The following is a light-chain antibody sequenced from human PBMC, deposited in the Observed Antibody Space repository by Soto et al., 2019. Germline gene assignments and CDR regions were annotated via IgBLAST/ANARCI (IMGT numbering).Light chain of an antibody. J-gene: IGKJ1*01. V-gene: IGKV3-11*02. Sequence: EIVLTQSPATLSLSPGDKATLSCRASPSVSSYLAWYQQKPGQAPRLLMYDASIRATGIPARFSGTGSERDFTLTITSQEPEDFAVYYCQQRSNWPWTFGQGTKVEIK. CDR3: QQRSNWPWT. CDR1: PSVSSY. CDR2: DAS.